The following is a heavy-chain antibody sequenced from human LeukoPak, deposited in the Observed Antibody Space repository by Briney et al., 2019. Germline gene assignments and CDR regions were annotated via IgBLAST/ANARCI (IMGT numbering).Heavy chain of an antibody. CDR3: ARDAPSDYDILTGYLYGMDV. J-gene: IGHJ6*02. CDR2: INPNSGGT. V-gene: IGHV1-2*02. D-gene: IGHD3-9*01. CDR1: GYTFTGYY. Sequence: ASVKVSCKASGYTFTGYYMHWVRQAPGQGLEWMGGINPNSGGTNYAQKFQGRVTMTRDTSISTAYMELSRLRSDDTAVYYCARDAPSDYDILTGYLYGMDVWGQGTTVTVSS.